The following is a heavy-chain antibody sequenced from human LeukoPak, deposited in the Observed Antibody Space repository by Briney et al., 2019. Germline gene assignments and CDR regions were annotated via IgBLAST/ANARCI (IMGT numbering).Heavy chain of an antibody. CDR1: GFTFSSYW. D-gene: IGHD2-2*01. Sequence: GGSLRLSCAASGFTFSSYWMHWVRQAPGKGLVWVSRINTDGSSTSYADSVKGRFTISRDDAKNTLYLQMNSLRAEDTAVYYCAKGSVVVPAASDYWGQGTLVTVSS. V-gene: IGHV3-74*01. CDR2: INTDGSST. CDR3: AKGSVVVPAASDY. J-gene: IGHJ4*02.